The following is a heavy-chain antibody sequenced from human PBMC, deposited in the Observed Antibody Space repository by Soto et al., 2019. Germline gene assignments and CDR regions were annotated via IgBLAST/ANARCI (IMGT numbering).Heavy chain of an antibody. CDR3: VRDLTSTGTSHNYHWFDP. J-gene: IGHJ5*02. Sequence: EMHLAESGGGVVRPGGSLRLSCAASGFIFGDYGMSWVRQTPEKGLEWVAGMNWSGVNTAYVDSVKGRFTISRDNAQNSPFLHMTSLRAEDAALYRCVRDLTSTGTSHNYHWFDPWGQGTVISVSS. D-gene: IGHD3-9*01. CDR1: GFIFGDYG. CDR2: MNWSGVNT. V-gene: IGHV3-20*01.